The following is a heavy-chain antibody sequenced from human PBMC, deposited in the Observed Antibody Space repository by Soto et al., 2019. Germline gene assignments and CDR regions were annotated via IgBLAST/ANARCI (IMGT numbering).Heavy chain of an antibody. J-gene: IGHJ6*02. V-gene: IGHV3-74*01. CDR2: LHSDGRTT. Sequence: EVQLVESGGGLVQPGGSLRLSCAASGSIFSSYWMNWVRQAPGKGLAWVSRLHSDGRTTSYADSVKRRFTISRDNAKNMLYWQMSSLRGADTAVYFCARQLPTAIRGGYYYSYGMDVWGRGTTVTVSS. CDR3: ARQLPTAIRGGYYYSYGMDV. CDR1: GSIFSSYW. D-gene: IGHD2-2*02.